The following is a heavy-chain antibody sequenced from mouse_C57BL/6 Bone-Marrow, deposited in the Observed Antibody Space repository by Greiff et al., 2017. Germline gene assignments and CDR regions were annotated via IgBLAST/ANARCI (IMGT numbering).Heavy chain of an antibody. CDR1: GFNIKDDY. V-gene: IGHV14-4*01. Sequence: EVQLQQSGAELVRPGASVKLSCTASGFNIKDDYMHWVKQRPEQGLEWIGWIDPENGDTEYASKFQGKATITADTSSNTAYLQLSSLTSEDTAVYYCTPYYYDEGWGQGTLVTVSA. J-gene: IGHJ3*01. D-gene: IGHD2-4*01. CDR3: TPYYYDEG. CDR2: IDPENGDT.